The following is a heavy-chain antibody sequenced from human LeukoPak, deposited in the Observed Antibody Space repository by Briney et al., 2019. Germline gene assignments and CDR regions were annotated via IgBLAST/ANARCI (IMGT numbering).Heavy chain of an antibody. CDR3: TAEGRANLGYCSVCSCQFDY. V-gene: IGHV3-15*01. CDR2: IKSKIDGRTT. J-gene: IGHJ4*02. D-gene: IGHD2-15*01. CDR1: RFTFSNAW. Sequence: GGSLRLSCAPYRFTFSNAWMNWVRQAPGKGLEWVGRIKSKIDGRTTDYAAPGKGRLTTSRDDSKNTLYLQMNSLKTEATAGYDCTAEGRANLGYCSVCSCQFDYWGQGTLVTVSS.